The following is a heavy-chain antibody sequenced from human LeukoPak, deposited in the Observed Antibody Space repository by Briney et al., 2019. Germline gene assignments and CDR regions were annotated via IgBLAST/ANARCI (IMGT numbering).Heavy chain of an antibody. J-gene: IGHJ4*02. V-gene: IGHV3-53*01. CDR1: GFTVGINH. Sequence: GGSLRLSCAVSGFTVGINHMSWVRQAPGKGLEWVSFLYSGGSTYYADSVKGRFTISRDNSKNTVYLQMNSLRAEDTAVYYCARGGHSGYDLLFDYWGQGTLVSVSS. CDR2: LYSGGST. CDR3: ARGGHSGYDLLFDY. D-gene: IGHD5-12*01.